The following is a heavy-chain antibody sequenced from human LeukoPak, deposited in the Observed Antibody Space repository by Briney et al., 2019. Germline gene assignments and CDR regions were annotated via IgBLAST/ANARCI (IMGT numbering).Heavy chain of an antibody. CDR3: ASISKLVGASSGTSVADY. CDR2: TRNKANSYTT. J-gene: IGHJ4*02. V-gene: IGHV3-72*01. CDR1: GFTFSDHY. Sequence: GGSLRLSCAASGFTFSDHYMDWVRQAPGKGLEWVGRTRNKANSYTTGYAASVKGRFTISRDDSKNSLYLQMNSLKTEDTAVYYCASISKLVGASSGTSVADYWGQGTLVTVSS. D-gene: IGHD1-26*01.